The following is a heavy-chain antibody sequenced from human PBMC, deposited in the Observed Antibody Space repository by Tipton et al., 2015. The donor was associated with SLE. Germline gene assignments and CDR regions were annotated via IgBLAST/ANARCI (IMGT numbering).Heavy chain of an antibody. V-gene: IGHV3-53*01. Sequence: GSLRLSCAASGFTVSSNYMSWVRQAPGKGLEWVSVIYSGGSTYYADSVKGRFTISRDNAKNSLYLQMNSLRAEDTAVYYCASAPDGLFDPWGQGTLVTVSS. CDR3: ASAPDGLFDP. D-gene: IGHD5-24*01. CDR2: IYSGGST. J-gene: IGHJ5*02. CDR1: GFTVSSNY.